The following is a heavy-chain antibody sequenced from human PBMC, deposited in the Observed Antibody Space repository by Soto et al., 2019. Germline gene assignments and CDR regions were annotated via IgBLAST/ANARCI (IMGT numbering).Heavy chain of an antibody. CDR2: ISAYNGNT. D-gene: IGHD4-4*01. CDR3: ARVRSAPDYSKGYWFDF. V-gene: IGHV1-18*01. CDR1: GYTFTSYG. J-gene: IGHJ5*01. Sequence: ASVKVSCKASGYTFTSYGISWVRQAPGQGLEWMGWISAYNGNTNYAQKLQGRVTMTTDTSTSTAYMELRSLRSDDTAVYYCARVRSAPDYSKGYWFDFWGQGTLVTVSS.